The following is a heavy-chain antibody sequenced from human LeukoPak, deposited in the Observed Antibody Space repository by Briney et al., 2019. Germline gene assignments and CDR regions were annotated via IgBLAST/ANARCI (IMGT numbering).Heavy chain of an antibody. J-gene: IGHJ4*02. D-gene: IGHD3-22*01. V-gene: IGHV3-64*01. CDR2: ISSNGGST. CDR1: GFTFSSYA. Sequence: GGSLRLSCAASGFTFSSYAMHWVRQAPGKGLEYVSAISSNGGSTYYANSVKGRFTISRDNSKNTLYLQMGSLGAEDMAVYYCARGGYYDSSGYHDYWGQGTLVTVSS. CDR3: ARGGYYDSSGYHDY.